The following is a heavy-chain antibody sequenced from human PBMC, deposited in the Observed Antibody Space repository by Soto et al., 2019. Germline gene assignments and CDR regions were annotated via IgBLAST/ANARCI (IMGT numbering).Heavy chain of an antibody. V-gene: IGHV3-49*04. CDR3: NRYYYASSGYYGY. Sequence: EVRLVESGGGLVESGRSLRLSCTGSGFNFGNYAMSWVRQAPGKGPEWVGFIRSETYGGTPAYAASLRGRFTISRDDSKSIAYLEIKSLQTDDTDVYYCNRYYYASSGYYGYWGQGTLVTGSS. CDR1: GFNFGNYA. CDR2: IRSETYGGTP. J-gene: IGHJ4*02. D-gene: IGHD3-22*01.